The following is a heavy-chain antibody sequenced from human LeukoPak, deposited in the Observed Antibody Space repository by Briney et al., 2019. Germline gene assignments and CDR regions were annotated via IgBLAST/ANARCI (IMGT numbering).Heavy chain of an antibody. J-gene: IGHJ4*02. Sequence: SETLSLTCAVYGGSFSGYYWSWIRQPPGKGLEWIGEINHSGSTNYNPSLKSRVTISVDTSKNQFSLKLSSVTAADTAVYYCARVMGTRGYSYGFRLYYFDYWGQGTLVTVSS. D-gene: IGHD5-18*01. CDR1: GGSFSGYY. CDR2: INHSGST. CDR3: ARVMGTRGYSYGFRLYYFDY. V-gene: IGHV4-34*01.